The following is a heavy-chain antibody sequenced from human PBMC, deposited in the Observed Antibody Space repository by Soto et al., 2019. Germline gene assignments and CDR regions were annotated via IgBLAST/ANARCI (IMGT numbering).Heavy chain of an antibody. D-gene: IGHD3-10*01. CDR2: INVYNGNT. J-gene: IGHJ4*02. Sequence: QVQLVQSGAEVKKPGASVKVSCKASGYTFTSYGISWVRQAPGQGLEWMGWINVYNGNTNYAQKLQGRVTMTTDTSTSTANLDLRSLRSDGTAVYFCARDTSRGEYDYWGQGTLVTVSS. V-gene: IGHV1-18*01. CDR1: GYTFTSYG. CDR3: ARDTSRGEYDY.